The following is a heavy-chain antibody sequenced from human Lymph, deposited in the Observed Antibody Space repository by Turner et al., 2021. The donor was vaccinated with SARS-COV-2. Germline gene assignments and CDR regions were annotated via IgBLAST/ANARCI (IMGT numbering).Heavy chain of an antibody. V-gene: IGHV4-34*01. CDR3: ARGGVDSAMVRYYYYGMDV. CDR1: GGSFSGYY. J-gene: IGHJ6*02. Sequence: QVQLQQWGAGLLMLSATLSLTCAVYGGSFSGYYWSWIRQPPGKGLEWIEEIDHRGSTNYNPARKSPVPKSVDTAKSQFPPKLSSVTAADTGVYYCARGGVDSAMVRYYYYGMDVWGQGTTVTVSS. CDR2: IDHRGST. D-gene: IGHD5-18*01.